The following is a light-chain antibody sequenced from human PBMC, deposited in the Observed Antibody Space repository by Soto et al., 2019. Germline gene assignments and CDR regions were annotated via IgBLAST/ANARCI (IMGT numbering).Light chain of an antibody. CDR2: GAS. CDR3: QQSYNSPPT. Sequence: DIQMTQSPSSLSASVGDRVTITCRASENIRSYLNWYLHKPGKAPKLLIYGASTLQSGVPSRFSGSGSGTHFTLTISNLQPEDCATFFCQQSYNSPPTFGLGTKV. V-gene: IGKV1-39*01. J-gene: IGKJ1*01. CDR1: ENIRSY.